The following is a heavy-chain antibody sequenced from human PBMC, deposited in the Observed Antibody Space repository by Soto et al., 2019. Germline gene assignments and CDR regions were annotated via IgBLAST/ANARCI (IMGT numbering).Heavy chain of an antibody. J-gene: IGHJ6*02. CDR2: ISFDGDKK. V-gene: IGHV3-30*09. D-gene: IGHD5-12*01. CDR1: GFTFKVYA. Sequence: GGSLRLSCAASGFTFKVYALHWVRQAPGKGLEWVAVISFDGDKKYYADSVKGRFAISRDNFKNTLYLQMNDLRVEDAALYFCAREDDYNYRYFNYGLDVWGQGTTVTVYS. CDR3: AREDDYNYRYFNYGLDV.